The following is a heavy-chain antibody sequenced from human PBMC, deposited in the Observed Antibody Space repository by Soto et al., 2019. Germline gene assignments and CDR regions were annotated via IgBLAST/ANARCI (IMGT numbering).Heavy chain of an antibody. V-gene: IGHV4-59*01. D-gene: IGHD2-15*01. CDR1: SGSLSGYY. J-gene: IGHJ6*02. Sequence: SETLSLTCSLYSGSLSGYYWSWIRQPPGKGLEWIGYIYYSGSTNYNPSLKSRVTISVDTSKNQFSLKLSSVTAADTAVYYCASSRRYCSGGSCYSGSYGMDVWGQGTTVTVSS. CDR3: ASSRRYCSGGSCYSGSYGMDV. CDR2: IYYSGST.